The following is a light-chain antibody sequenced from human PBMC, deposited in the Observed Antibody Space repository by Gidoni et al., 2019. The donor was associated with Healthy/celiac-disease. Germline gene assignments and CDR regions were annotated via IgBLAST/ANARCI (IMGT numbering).Light chain of an antibody. CDR3: QQRSNWPWT. CDR2: DAS. V-gene: IGKV3-11*01. Sequence: EIVLTQSPATLSLSPGERATLSCRKSQSVSSYLAWYQQKPGQAPRLLIYDASNRATGIPARFSGSGSGTDFTLTISSLEPEDFAAYYCQQRSNWPWTFGQGTKVEIK. J-gene: IGKJ1*01. CDR1: QSVSSY.